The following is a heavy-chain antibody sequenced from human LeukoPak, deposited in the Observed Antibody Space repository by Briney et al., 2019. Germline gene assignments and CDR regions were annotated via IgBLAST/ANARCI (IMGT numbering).Heavy chain of an antibody. Sequence: GGSLRLSCAASGFIFSSYAMSWVRQAPGKGLEWVSYISSSSNIVYNADSVKGRFTISRDNAKNSLYLQMNSLRDEDTAVYYCARGLSSYYNFDYWGRGTLVTVSS. CDR2: ISSSSNIV. J-gene: IGHJ4*02. CDR1: GFIFSSYA. CDR3: ARGLSSYYNFDY. V-gene: IGHV3-48*02. D-gene: IGHD3-22*01.